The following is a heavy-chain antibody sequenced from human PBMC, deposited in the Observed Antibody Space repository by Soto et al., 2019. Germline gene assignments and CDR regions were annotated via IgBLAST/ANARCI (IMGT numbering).Heavy chain of an antibody. CDR2: ISGSGGST. V-gene: IGHV3-23*01. D-gene: IGHD3-22*01. J-gene: IGHJ4*02. Sequence: PGGSLRLSCAASGFAFSSYAMSWVRQAPGKGLEWVSAISGSGGSTYYADSVKGRFTISRDNSKNTLYLQMNSLRAEDTAVYYCAISLPAFYYDSSGYPPNWGQGTLVTVSS. CDR3: AISLPAFYYDSSGYPPN. CDR1: GFAFSSYA.